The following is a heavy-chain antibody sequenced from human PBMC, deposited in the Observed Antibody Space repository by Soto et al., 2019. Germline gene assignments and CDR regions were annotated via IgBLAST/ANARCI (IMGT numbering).Heavy chain of an antibody. CDR3: SRIQRTDYGDYWYYFDY. CDR1: GFSLSTSGMC. J-gene: IGHJ4*02. Sequence: SGPTLVNPTQTLTLTCTFSGFSLSTSGMCVSWIRQPPGKALEWLARIDWDDDKYYSTSLKTRLNISKNTTNNQVVHTMNKMDPVDTAMYYFSRIQRTDYGDYWYYFDYWGQGTLVTVSS. CDR2: IDWDDDK. D-gene: IGHD4-17*01. V-gene: IGHV2-70*11.